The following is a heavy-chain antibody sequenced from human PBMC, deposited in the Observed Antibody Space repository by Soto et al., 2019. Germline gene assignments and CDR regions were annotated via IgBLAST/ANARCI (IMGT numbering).Heavy chain of an antibody. D-gene: IGHD1-20*01. V-gene: IGHV4-34*01. Sequence: PLETLSLTCSVYGGSSRAYHWSWIRQSPGEGLEWIGEFSYSGSLNYNPSLKRRVAVSLDTSTDHFSLTMTSVTAADTGVYFCAGGPRYWSFALWGRGTLVTVSS. CDR3: AGGPRYWSFAL. J-gene: IGHJ2*01. CDR2: FSYSGSL. CDR1: GGSSRAYH.